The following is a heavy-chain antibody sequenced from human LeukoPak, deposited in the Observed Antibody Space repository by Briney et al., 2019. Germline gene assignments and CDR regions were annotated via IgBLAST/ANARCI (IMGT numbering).Heavy chain of an antibody. CDR1: GFTFSSYE. CDR3: AKVRYYYDSSGYYY. V-gene: IGHV3-23*01. D-gene: IGHD3-22*01. J-gene: IGHJ4*02. CDR2: ISGSGGST. Sequence: PGGSLRLSCAASGFTFSSYEMNWVRQAPGKGLEWVSAISGSGGSTYYADSVKGRFTISRDNSKNTLYLQMNSLRAEDTAVYYCAKVRYYYDSSGYYYWGQGTLVTVSS.